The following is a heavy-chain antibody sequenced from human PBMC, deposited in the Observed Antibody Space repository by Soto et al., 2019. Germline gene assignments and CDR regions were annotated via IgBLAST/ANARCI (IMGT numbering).Heavy chain of an antibody. CDR2: IYYSGST. CDR1: GGSISSGGYY. CDR3: ARHVAARLSLGYYYYYYMDV. J-gene: IGHJ6*03. V-gene: IGHV4-61*08. D-gene: IGHD6-6*01. Sequence: SETLSLTCTVSGGSISSGGYYWSWIRQHPGKGLEWIGYIYYSGSTNYNPSLKSRVTISVDTSKNQFSLKLSSVTAADTAVYYCARHVAARLSLGYYYYYYMDVWGKGTTVTVSS.